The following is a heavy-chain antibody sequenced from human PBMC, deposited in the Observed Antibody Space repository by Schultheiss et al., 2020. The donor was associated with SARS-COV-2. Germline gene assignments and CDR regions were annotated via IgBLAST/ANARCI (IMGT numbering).Heavy chain of an antibody. J-gene: IGHJ3*02. CDR1: GYTFTGYY. Sequence: ASVKVSCKASGYTFTGYYMHWVRQAPGQGLEWMGWINPNSGGTNYAQKFQGRVTMTRDTSISTAYMELSRLRSDDTAVYYCARDSRIIGVLWFGELLHDAFDIWGQGTMVTVSS. CDR2: INPNSGGT. CDR3: ARDSRIIGVLWFGELLHDAFDI. V-gene: IGHV1-2*02. D-gene: IGHD3-10*01.